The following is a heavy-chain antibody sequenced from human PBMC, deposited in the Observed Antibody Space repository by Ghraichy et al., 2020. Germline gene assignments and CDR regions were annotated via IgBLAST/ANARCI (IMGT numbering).Heavy chain of an antibody. CDR2: IYYSGIT. V-gene: IGHV4-30-4*01. CDR1: GGSISSGDYY. J-gene: IGHJ4*02. Sequence: SETLSLTCTVSGGSISSGDYYWSWIRQPPGKGLEWIGYIYYSGITYYNPSLKSRVTISVDTSKNQFSLKLSSVTAADTAVYYCARAMSRGWLRLWTFDYWGQGTLVTVSS. D-gene: IGHD5-12*01. CDR3: ARAMSRGWLRLWTFDY.